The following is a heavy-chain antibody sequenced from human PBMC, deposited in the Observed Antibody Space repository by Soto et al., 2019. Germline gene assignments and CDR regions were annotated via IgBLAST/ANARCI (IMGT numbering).Heavy chain of an antibody. CDR3: AKPYYYGSGSYYSDFDY. CDR2: ISSSSSTI. V-gene: IGHV3-48*02. CDR1: GFTFSSYS. D-gene: IGHD3-10*01. Sequence: GGSLRLSCAASGFTFSSYSMNWVRQAPGKGLEWVSYISSSSSTIYYADSVKGRFTISRDNAKNSLYLQMNSLRDEDTAVYYCAKPYYYGSGSYYSDFDYWGQGTLVTV. J-gene: IGHJ4*02.